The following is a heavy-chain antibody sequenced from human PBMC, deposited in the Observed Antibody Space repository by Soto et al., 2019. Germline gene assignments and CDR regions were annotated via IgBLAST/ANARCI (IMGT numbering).Heavy chain of an antibody. CDR2: INHSGST. V-gene: IGHV4-34*01. D-gene: IGHD2-2*01. Sequence: PSETLSLTCAVYGGSFSGYYWSWIRQPPGKGLEWIGEINHSGSTNYNPSLKSRVTISVDTSKNQFSLKLSSVTAADTAVYYCARVNVVVPAASNWFDPWGQGTLVTVSS. J-gene: IGHJ5*02. CDR3: ARVNVVVPAASNWFDP. CDR1: GGSFSGYY.